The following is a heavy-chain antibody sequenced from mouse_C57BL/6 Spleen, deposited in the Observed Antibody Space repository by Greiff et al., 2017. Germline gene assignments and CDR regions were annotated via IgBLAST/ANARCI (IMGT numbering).Heavy chain of an antibody. Sequence: EVQLQQSGPELVKPGASVKISCKASGYTFTDYYMNWVKQSHGKSLEWIGDINPNNGGTSYNQKFKGKATLTVDKSSSTAYMELRSLTSEDSAVYYCARGGVSTTVGASFDYWGQGTTLTVSS. J-gene: IGHJ2*01. CDR1: GYTFTDYY. CDR3: ARGGVSTTVGASFDY. CDR2: INPNNGGT. V-gene: IGHV1-26*01. D-gene: IGHD1-1*01.